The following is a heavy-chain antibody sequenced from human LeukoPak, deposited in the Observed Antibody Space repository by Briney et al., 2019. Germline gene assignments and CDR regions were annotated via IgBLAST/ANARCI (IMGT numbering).Heavy chain of an antibody. J-gene: IGHJ5*02. V-gene: IGHV3-23*01. CDR2: ISGSGGST. CDR3: AKDAFDSSGYQPWFDP. CDR1: GFTFSSYA. Sequence: GGSLRLSCAASGFTFSSYAMSWVRQAPGKGLEWVSAISGSGGSTYYADSVKGRFTISRDNAKNSLYLQMNSLRAEDTALYYCAKDAFDSSGYQPWFDPWGQGTLVTVSS. D-gene: IGHD3-22*01.